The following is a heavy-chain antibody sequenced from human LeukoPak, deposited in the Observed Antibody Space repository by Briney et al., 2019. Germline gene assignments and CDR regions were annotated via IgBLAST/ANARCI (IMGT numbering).Heavy chain of an antibody. CDR3: AKDIAVAAFYYFDY. D-gene: IGHD6-19*01. Sequence: GGSLRLSCVASGFDFSSYAMTWVRQAPGRGLEWVSTIGAYAARTYYADSVKGRFTTSRDNAKNSLYLQMNSLRAEDTALYYCAKDIAVAAFYYFDYWGQGTLVTVSS. CDR1: GFDFSSYA. J-gene: IGHJ4*02. CDR2: IGAYAART. V-gene: IGHV3-23*01.